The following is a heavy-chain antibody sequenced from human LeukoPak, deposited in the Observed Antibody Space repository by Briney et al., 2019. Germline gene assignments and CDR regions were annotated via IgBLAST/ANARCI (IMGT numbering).Heavy chain of an antibody. J-gene: IGHJ4*02. V-gene: IGHV3-30-3*02. Sequence: PGGSLRLSCAASGFTFSRHAMHWVRQAPGKGLEWVAIISEDGRNKYYVDSVKGRFTISRDNSKTTLYLQMNSLRAEDTAVYYCANEIRGSYYVGVFDYWGQGTLVTVSS. D-gene: IGHD1-26*01. CDR2: ISEDGRNK. CDR1: GFTFSRHA. CDR3: ANEIRGSYYVGVFDY.